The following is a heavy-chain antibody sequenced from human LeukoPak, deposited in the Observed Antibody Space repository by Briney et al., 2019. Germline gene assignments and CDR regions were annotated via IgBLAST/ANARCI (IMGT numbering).Heavy chain of an antibody. Sequence: GGSLRLSCAASGFTFSSYWMSWVRQAPGKGLEWVANIKQDGSEKYYVDSVKGRFTISRDNAKNSLYLQMNSLRAEDTAVYYCARARVKYIISSTEYWGQGTLVTVSS. CDR2: IKQDGSEK. CDR3: ARARVKYIISSTEY. CDR1: GFTFSSYW. D-gene: IGHD6-6*01. J-gene: IGHJ4*02. V-gene: IGHV3-7*05.